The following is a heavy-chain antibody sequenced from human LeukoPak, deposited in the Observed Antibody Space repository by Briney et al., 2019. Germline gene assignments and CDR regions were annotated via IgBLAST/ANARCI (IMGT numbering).Heavy chain of an antibody. CDR1: GGSIISYY. J-gene: IGHJ3*02. Sequence: SETLSLTCTVSGGSIISYYWSWTRQPPGKGLDWIEYIYFSGSTKYTPSLKRRVTLSVDTSKNHLSLNVRPVTAAGTAVYYCARRLPAGWLRREISAFDIWGEGAMVTASS. V-gene: IGHV4-59*08. CDR2: IYFSGST. CDR3: ARRLPAGWLRREISAFDI. D-gene: IGHD5-12*01.